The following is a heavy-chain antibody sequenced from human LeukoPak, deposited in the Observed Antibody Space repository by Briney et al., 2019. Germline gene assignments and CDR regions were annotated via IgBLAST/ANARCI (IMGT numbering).Heavy chain of an antibody. Sequence: GGSLRLSCAASGFTFSIYIMNWVRQAPGKGLEWVSYISSSSNTIYYADSVKGRFTISRDNAKNSLYLQMNSLRDEDTAVYYCATGRGRYFDWFRDAFDIWGQGTMVTVSS. CDR1: GFTFSIYI. D-gene: IGHD3-9*01. J-gene: IGHJ3*02. CDR3: ATGRGRYFDWFRDAFDI. V-gene: IGHV3-48*02. CDR2: ISSSSNTI.